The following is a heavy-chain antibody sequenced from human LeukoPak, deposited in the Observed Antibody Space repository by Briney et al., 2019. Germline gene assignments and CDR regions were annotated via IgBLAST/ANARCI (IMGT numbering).Heavy chain of an antibody. CDR3: ARAPVYYDFWSGSYYYYYGMDV. CDR2: IKQDGSEK. V-gene: IGHV3-7*01. J-gene: IGHJ6*02. CDR1: GFTFSSYW. D-gene: IGHD3-3*01. Sequence: PGGSLRLSCAASGFTFSSYWMSWVRQAPGKGLEWVANIKQDGSEKYYVDSVRGRFTISRDNAKNSLYLQMNSLRAEDTAVYYCARAPVYYDFWSGSYYYYYGMDVWGQGTTVTVSS.